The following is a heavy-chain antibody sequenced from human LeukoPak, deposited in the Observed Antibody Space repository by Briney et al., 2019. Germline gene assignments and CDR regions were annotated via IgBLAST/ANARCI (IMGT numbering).Heavy chain of an antibody. Sequence: GASVKVSCKASGYTFTSYDINWVRQATGQGLEWMGWMNPNSGNTGYAQKFQGRVTITRNTSISTAYMELSSLRSEDTAVYYCARRRRGYCSSTSCYIFDPWGQGTLVTVSS. CDR3: ARRRRGYCSSTSCYIFDP. V-gene: IGHV1-8*03. D-gene: IGHD2-2*01. J-gene: IGHJ5*02. CDR1: GYTFTSYD. CDR2: MNPNSGNT.